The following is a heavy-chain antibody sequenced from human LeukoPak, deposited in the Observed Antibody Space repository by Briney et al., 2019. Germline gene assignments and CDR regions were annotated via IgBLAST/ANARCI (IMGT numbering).Heavy chain of an antibody. Sequence: ASVKVSCKASGYTFTGYYMHWVRQAPGQGLEWMGWINPNSGGTNYAQKFQGRVTMTRDTSISTAYMELRSLRSDDTAVYYCAREVGFDCSGGSCYVFDYWGQGTLVTVSS. CDR1: GYTFTGYY. J-gene: IGHJ4*02. V-gene: IGHV1-2*02. D-gene: IGHD2-15*01. CDR3: AREVGFDCSGGSCYVFDY. CDR2: INPNSGGT.